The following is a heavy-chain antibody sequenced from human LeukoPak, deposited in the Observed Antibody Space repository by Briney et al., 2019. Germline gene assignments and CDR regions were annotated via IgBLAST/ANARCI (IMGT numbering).Heavy chain of an antibody. D-gene: IGHD3-3*01. Sequence: PGGSLRLSCAASGFTFSSYWMHWVRQAPGKGLVWVSRINSDGSSTSSADSVKGRFTISRDNAKNTLYLQMNSLRDEDTAVYYCARGDRPAHDFWSGIAYYMDVWGKGTTVTISS. CDR3: ARGDRPAHDFWSGIAYYMDV. CDR2: INSDGSST. CDR1: GFTFSSYW. V-gene: IGHV3-74*01. J-gene: IGHJ6*03.